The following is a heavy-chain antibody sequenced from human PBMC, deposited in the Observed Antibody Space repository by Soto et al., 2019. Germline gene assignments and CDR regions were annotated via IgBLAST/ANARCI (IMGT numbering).Heavy chain of an antibody. CDR3: SAIRLGGLSSYGGGDY. CDR1: GGSISSGGYY. D-gene: IGHD3-16*02. V-gene: IGHV4-31*03. J-gene: IGHJ4*02. CDR2: IYYSGST. Sequence: QVQLQESGPGLVKPSQTLSLTCTVSGGSISSGGYYWSWIRQHPGKGLEWIGYIYYSGSTYYNPSLKRRVTISQDRFKNQFSLKLSFVTAADTAVYYCSAIRLGGLSSYGGGDYWGQGTLVTVSS.